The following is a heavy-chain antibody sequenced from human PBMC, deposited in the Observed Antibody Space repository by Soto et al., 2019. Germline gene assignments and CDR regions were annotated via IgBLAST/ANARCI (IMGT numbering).Heavy chain of an antibody. V-gene: IGHV1-18*01. Sequence: GXSVKVSCKASGYTFTSYGISWVRQAPGQGLEWMGWISAYNGNTNYAQKLQGRVTMTTDTSTSTAYMELRSLRSDDTAVYYCARDLSPVYVAGSAEYFQHWGQGTLVTVSS. J-gene: IGHJ1*01. CDR3: ARDLSPVYVAGSAEYFQH. CDR2: ISAYNGNT. CDR1: GYTFTSYG. D-gene: IGHD6-19*01.